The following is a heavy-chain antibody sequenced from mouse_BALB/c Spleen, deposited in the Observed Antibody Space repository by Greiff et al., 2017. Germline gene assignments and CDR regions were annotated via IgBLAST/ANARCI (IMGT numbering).Heavy chain of an antibody. D-gene: IGHD2-10*02. V-gene: IGHV5-6-4*01. CDR2: ISSGGSYT. CDR3: TRDQYGNYGYFDY. CDR1: GFTFSSYT. Sequence: EVMLVESGGGLVKPGGSLKLSCAASGFTFSSYTMSWVRQTPEKRLEWVATISSGGSYTYYPDSVKGRFTISRDNAKNTLYLQMSSLKSEDTAMYYCTRDQYGNYGYFDYWGQGTTLTVSS. J-gene: IGHJ2*01.